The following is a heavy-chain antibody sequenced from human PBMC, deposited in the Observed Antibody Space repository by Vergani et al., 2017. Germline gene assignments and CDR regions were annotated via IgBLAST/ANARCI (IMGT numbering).Heavy chain of an antibody. CDR3: GRGSDNYN. CDR1: GFTFSSHA. D-gene: IGHD5-24*01. CDR2: STNTGDST. V-gene: IGHV3-23*01. J-gene: IGHJ4*02. Sequence: EVQLLQSEGAVVQPGESLRLSCVASGFTFSSHALRWVRKGHGQGLAWASSSTNTGDSTHYADSVKGRFTISRDNSKNTLYFQMNSLRVEDTAVYYCGRGSDNYNWGQGTLVTVSS.